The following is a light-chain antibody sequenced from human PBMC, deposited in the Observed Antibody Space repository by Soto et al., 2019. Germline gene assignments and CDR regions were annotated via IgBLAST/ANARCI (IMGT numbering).Light chain of an antibody. CDR2: EVS. V-gene: IGLV2-14*01. CDR1: SSDVGGYKY. Sequence: QSALTQPASVSGSPGQSITISCTGTSSDVGGYKYVSWYQQHPGKAPKLIIYEVSIRPSGVSNRFSGSKSDNTASLTISGLQAEDEADYYCSSYTSSSTWVFGGGTKLTVL. CDR3: SSYTSSSTWV. J-gene: IGLJ3*02.